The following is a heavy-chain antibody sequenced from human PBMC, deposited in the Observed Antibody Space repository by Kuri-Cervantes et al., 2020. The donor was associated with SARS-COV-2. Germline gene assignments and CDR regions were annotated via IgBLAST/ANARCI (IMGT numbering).Heavy chain of an antibody. D-gene: IGHD4-23*01. CDR3: ARLHYGGNLGFDP. J-gene: IGHJ5*02. Sequence: TLSLTCTVSGGSISSYYWSWIRQPPGKALEWLARIDWDDDKYYSTSLKTRLTISRDTSKNQVVLTMTNMDPVDTATYYCARLHYGGNLGFDPWGQGTLVTVSS. V-gene: IGHV2-70*11. CDR1: GGSISSYY. CDR2: IDWDDDK.